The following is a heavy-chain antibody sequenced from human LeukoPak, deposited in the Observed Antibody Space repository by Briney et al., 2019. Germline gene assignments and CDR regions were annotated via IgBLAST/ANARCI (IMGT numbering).Heavy chain of an antibody. J-gene: IGHJ4*02. CDR2: ISTNSANT. V-gene: IGHV3-23*01. CDR3: AKGQSTIATRSFDS. D-gene: IGHD6-6*01. CDR1: GFTFSTYG. Sequence: GGSLGLSCAASGFTFSTYGMNWVRQAPGKGLEWVSTISTNSANTYYTDSVKGRFTISRDNSKDTLFMQMNSLRAEDTAVYYCAKGQSTIATRSFDSWGQGTLVTVSS.